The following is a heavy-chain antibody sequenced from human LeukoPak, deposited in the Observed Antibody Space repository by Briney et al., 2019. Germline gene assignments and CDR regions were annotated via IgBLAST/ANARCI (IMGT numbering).Heavy chain of an antibody. CDR3: AREVGGGYSSSSSAWDY. J-gene: IGHJ4*02. D-gene: IGHD6-6*01. CDR2: IIPIFGTA. V-gene: IGHV1-69*05. Sequence: SVKVPCKASGYTFTGYYIHWVRQAPGQGLEWMGGIIPIFGTANYAQKFQGRVTITTDESTSTAYMELSGLRSEDTAVYYCAREVGGGYSSSSSAWDYWGQGTLVTVSS. CDR1: GYTFTGYY.